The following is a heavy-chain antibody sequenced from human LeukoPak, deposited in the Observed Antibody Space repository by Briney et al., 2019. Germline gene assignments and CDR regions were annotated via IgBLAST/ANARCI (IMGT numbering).Heavy chain of an antibody. CDR2: ISSSSSYI. CDR3: ARSGDTGYRPQGP. V-gene: IGHV3-21*01. J-gene: IGHJ5*02. D-gene: IGHD5-18*01. Sequence: GGSLRLSCAASGFTFSSYSMNWVRQAPGKGLEWVSSISSSSSYINYADSLKGRFTISRDNAKNSLYLQMNSLRAEDTAVYYCARSGDTGYRPQGPWGQGTLVTVSS. CDR1: GFTFSSYS.